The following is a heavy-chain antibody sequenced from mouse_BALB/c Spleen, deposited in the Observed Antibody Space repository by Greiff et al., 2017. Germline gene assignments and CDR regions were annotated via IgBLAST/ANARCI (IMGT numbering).Heavy chain of an antibody. CDR3: ARSLYYGSSYNYFDY. CDR1: GYTFTNYW. CDR2: IYPGGGYT. V-gene: IGHV1-63*02. J-gene: IGHJ2*01. D-gene: IGHD1-1*01. Sequence: VQLQQSGAELVRPGTSVKISCKASGYTFTNYWLGWVKQRPGHGLEWIGDIYPGGGYTNYNEKFKGKATLTADTSSSTAYMQLSSLTSEDSAVYFCARSLYYGSSYNYFDYWGQGTTLTVSS.